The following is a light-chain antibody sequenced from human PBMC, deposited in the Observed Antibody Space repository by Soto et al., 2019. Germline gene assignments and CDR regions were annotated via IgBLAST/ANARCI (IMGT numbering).Light chain of an antibody. CDR3: QHYGSSLWT. V-gene: IGKV3-20*01. CDR1: QSVSSNS. CDR2: GAS. Sequence: EIVLTQSPGTLSFSPGERATLSCRASQSVSSNSLAWYQQNPGQAPRLLIYGASSRATGIPDRFSGGGSGTDFTLTISRLEPEDFAVYYCQHYGSSLWTFGQGTKVEIK. J-gene: IGKJ1*01.